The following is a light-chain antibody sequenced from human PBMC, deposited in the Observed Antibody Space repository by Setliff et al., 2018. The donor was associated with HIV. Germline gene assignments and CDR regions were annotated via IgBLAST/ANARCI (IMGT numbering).Light chain of an antibody. CDR1: SSNFGSNY. CDR2: SNI. J-gene: IGLJ3*02. V-gene: IGLV1-44*01. Sequence: QSALTQPPSASGTPGQRVTISCSGNSSNFGSNYVYWYQQLPGAAPQLLIHSNIERPSGVPERFSGSKSGTSASLAISGLQPEDEAYYYCAAWDDSLKGWVFGGGTKVTVL. CDR3: AAWDDSLKGWV.